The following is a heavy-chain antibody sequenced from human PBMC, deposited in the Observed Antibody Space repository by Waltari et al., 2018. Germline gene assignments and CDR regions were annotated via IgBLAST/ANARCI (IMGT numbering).Heavy chain of an antibody. D-gene: IGHD4-4*01. V-gene: IGHV4-61*02. CDR3: ARDPNLYSGKAWFDP. J-gene: IGHJ5*02. CDR2: IYTSGST. Sequence: QVQLQESGPGLVKPSQTLSLTCTVSGGSISSGSYYWSWIRQPAGKGLEWIGRIYTSGSTKYNPSLKSRVTISVDTSKNQFSLKLNSVTAADTAVYYCARDPNLYSGKAWFDPWGQGTLVTVSS. CDR1: GGSISSGSYY.